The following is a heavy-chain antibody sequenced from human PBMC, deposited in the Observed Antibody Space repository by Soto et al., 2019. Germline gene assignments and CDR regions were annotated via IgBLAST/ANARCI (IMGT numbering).Heavy chain of an antibody. J-gene: IGHJ4*02. CDR2: ITYDGNTK. V-gene: IGHV3-30*03. CDR3: ARDSWLKTSDWFSSLAY. CDR1: GXTFSSYS. D-gene: IGHD3-9*01. Sequence: GSLRLSCAVSGXTFSSYSMHWVRRAPVRGVEWVTLITYDGNTKYYADSVKGRFTISRDNSKNTLSLQMNNLRNEDTAVHFCARDSWLKTSDWFSSLAYWGQGTPGPVSS.